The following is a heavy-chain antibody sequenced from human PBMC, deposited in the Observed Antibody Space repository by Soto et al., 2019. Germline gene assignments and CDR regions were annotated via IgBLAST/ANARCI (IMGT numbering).Heavy chain of an antibody. Sequence: QVQLVQSGVEVKKPGASVKVSCKASGYTFISHGISWVRQAPGQGLEWMGWISGKNGNTNYAQKLQGRVTLTTDTTTSTASMALRSLRSDDTAVYYCARVSSSIVVVPDYGMDVWGHGTTVTVSS. CDR2: ISGKNGNT. V-gene: IGHV1-18*04. D-gene: IGHD2-15*01. CDR1: GYTFISHG. J-gene: IGHJ6*02. CDR3: ARVSSSIVVVPDYGMDV.